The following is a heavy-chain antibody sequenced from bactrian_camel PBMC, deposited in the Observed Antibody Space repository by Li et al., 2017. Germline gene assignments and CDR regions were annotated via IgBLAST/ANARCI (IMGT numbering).Heavy chain of an antibody. D-gene: IGHD6*01. CDR2: IDIDDTT. CDR1: GYTYYHWSC. V-gene: IGHV3S55*01. Sequence: QLVESGGGSVQTGGSLRLSCRASGYTYYHWSCIAWFRQAPGKERVGVAAIDIDDTTTYADFAQGRFTISRDNAKNTLYLQMNSLKTEDTAVYYCITRQLVAGNYWGQGTQVTVS. J-gene: IGHJ4*01. CDR3: ITRQLVAGNY.